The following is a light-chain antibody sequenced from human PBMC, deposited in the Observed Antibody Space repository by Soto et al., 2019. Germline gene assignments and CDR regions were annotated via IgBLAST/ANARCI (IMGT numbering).Light chain of an antibody. CDR3: QQYRAYT. V-gene: IGKV1-5*03. J-gene: IGKJ2*01. CDR1: QSISSW. Sequence: DIQMTQSPSTLSASVGDRVTITCRASQSISSWLAWYQQKPGKAPKHLIYKASSLESGVPSRFSGSGSGTEFTPTISSLQPDDCATYYCQQYRAYTFGQGTKLEIK. CDR2: KAS.